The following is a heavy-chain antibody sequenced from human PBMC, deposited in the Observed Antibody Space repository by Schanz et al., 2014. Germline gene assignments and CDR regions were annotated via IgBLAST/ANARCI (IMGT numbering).Heavy chain of an antibody. V-gene: IGHV1-69*04. CDR2: IIPILGME. D-gene: IGHD3-9*01. Sequence: QVQLVQSGAEVKKPGFSVKVSCKASGGTFSRYGLSWVRQAPGQGLEWMGKIIPILGMENYAQKFQGRVTITADISTSTAYMELRSLRSDDTAVYYCARGWGYDALTGYVFWGQGTLVTVSS. CDR1: GGTFSRYG. J-gene: IGHJ4*02. CDR3: ARGWGYDALTGYVF.